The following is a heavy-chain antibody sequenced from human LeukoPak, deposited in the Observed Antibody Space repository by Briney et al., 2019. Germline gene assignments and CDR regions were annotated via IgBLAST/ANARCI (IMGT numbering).Heavy chain of an antibody. V-gene: IGHV4-59*05. CDR1: GGSIRSYF. CDR3: ARQLYSSGSYYAPMDV. Sequence: SETLSLTCTVSGGSIRSYFWTWIRQPPGKGLEWIGSIHYSGSTYHDPSLKSRVTVSLDTSKNQFSLKLSSVTATDTAVYYCARQLYSSGSYYAPMDVWGKGTTVTISS. D-gene: IGHD3-10*01. J-gene: IGHJ6*03. CDR2: IHYSGST.